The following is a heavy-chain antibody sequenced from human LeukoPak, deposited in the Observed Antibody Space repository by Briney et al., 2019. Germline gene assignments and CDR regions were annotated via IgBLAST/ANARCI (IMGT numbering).Heavy chain of an antibody. CDR1: GYRFTNYW. V-gene: IGHV5-51*01. CDR3: ARLGIQLWLGDY. D-gene: IGHD5-18*01. Sequence: GESLKISCRGSGYRFTNYWIGWVRQMPGKGLEWMGIIYPGDSDTRYSPSFQGQVTISADKSISTAYLQWSSLKASDTAVYYCARLGIQLWLGDYWGQGTQVTVSS. J-gene: IGHJ4*02. CDR2: IYPGDSDT.